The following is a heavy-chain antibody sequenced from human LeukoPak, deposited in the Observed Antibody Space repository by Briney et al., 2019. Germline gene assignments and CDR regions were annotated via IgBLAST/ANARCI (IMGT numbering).Heavy chain of an antibody. V-gene: IGHV1-2*02. Sequence: ASVKVSCKASGYTFTGYYLHWVRQAPGQGLEWMGWINPKNGGTKYAQKFQGRVTMTRDTSTSTVYMEVSSLRSEDTAVYYCARLADYDSSGYLSYWGQGTLVTVSS. D-gene: IGHD3-22*01. CDR2: INPKNGGT. CDR1: GYTFTGYY. J-gene: IGHJ4*02. CDR3: ARLADYDSSGYLSY.